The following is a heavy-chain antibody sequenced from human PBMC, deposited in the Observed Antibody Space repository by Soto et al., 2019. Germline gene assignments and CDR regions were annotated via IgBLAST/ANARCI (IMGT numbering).Heavy chain of an antibody. CDR2: IFSNDEK. CDR1: GLSLSNAGMG. D-gene: IGHD4-17*01. V-gene: IGHV2-26*01. Sequence: SGPTLVNPTETLTLTCTVSGLSLSNAGMGVSWIRQPPGKALEWLAHIFSNDEKSYSTSLKNRLTISKDTSKSQVVLTMTNMDPVDTATYYCARGLTVSWFDPWGQGTLVTVSS. J-gene: IGHJ5*02. CDR3: ARGLTVSWFDP.